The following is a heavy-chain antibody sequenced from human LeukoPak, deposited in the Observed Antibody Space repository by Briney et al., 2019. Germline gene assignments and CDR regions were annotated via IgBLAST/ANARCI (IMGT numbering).Heavy chain of an antibody. CDR1: GGTFSSYA. CDR2: IIPIFGTA. V-gene: IGHV1-69*05. J-gene: IGHJ3*02. CDR3: ARGLGYCSSTSCYTNAFDI. D-gene: IGHD2-2*02. Sequence: ASVKVSCKASGGTFSSYAISWVRQAPGQGLEWMGGIIPIFGTANYAQKFQGRVTITTDESTSTAYMELSSLRSEDTAVYYCARGLGYCSSTSCYTNAFDIWGQGTMVTVSS.